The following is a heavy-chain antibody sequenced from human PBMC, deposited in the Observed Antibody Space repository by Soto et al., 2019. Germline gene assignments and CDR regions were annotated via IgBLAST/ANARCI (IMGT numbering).Heavy chain of an antibody. D-gene: IGHD3-10*01. Sequence: ASVKVSCKASGYTFTSYDINWVRQATGQGLEWMGWMNPNSGNTGYAQKFQGRVTMTRNTSISTAYMELSSLRSEDTAVYYCAVSTYSYGSGSYYAFDYWGQGTLVTVSS. V-gene: IGHV1-8*01. CDR3: AVSTYSYGSGSYYAFDY. CDR2: MNPNSGNT. CDR1: GYTFTSYD. J-gene: IGHJ4*02.